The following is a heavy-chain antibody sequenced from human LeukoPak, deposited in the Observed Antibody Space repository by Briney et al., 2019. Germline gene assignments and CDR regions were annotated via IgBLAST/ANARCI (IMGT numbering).Heavy chain of an antibody. J-gene: IGHJ4*02. V-gene: IGHV3-23*01. CDR1: GFTFSSYA. D-gene: IGHD3-22*01. CDR3: AKDRAYYYDSSGYYHFDS. Sequence: PGGSLRLSCAASGFTFSSYAMSWVRQAPGKGLEWVSAISGSGGSTYYADSVKGRFTISRDNSKNTLYVQLNSLRADDTAVYYCAKDRAYYYDSSGYYHFDSWGQGTLVTVSS. CDR2: ISGSGGST.